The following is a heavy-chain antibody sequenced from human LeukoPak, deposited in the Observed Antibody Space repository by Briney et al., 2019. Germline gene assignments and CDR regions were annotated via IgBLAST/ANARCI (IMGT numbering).Heavy chain of an antibody. V-gene: IGHV4-39*01. CDR2: IYYSGST. D-gene: IGHD1-26*01. J-gene: IGHJ4*02. CDR1: GGSISSSSYY. CDR3: ALGIAGAFDY. Sequence: SETLSLTCTVSGGSISSSSYYWGWIRQAPGKGLEWIGSIYYSGSTYYNPSLKSRVTISVDTSKNQFSLKLSSVTAADTAVYYCALGIAGAFDYWGQGTLVTVSS.